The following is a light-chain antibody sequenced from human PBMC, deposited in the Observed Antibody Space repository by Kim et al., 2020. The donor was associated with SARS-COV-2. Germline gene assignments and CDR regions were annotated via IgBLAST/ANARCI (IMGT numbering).Light chain of an antibody. CDR3: QQYNSYSYT. CDR1: QGVGKW. Sequence: AGVGDRITFTGRASQGVGKWLAWYQQSPGSAPKLLIHDESTLEPGVPSRFSGSGSGTEFTLTISSLQPDDFATYYCQQYNSYSYTFGQGTKVDIK. CDR2: DES. J-gene: IGKJ2*01. V-gene: IGKV1-5*01.